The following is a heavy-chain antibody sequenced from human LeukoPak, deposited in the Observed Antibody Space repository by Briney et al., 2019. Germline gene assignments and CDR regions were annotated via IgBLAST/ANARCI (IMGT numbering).Heavy chain of an antibody. V-gene: IGHV1-8*01. D-gene: IGHD3-10*01. CDR2: MNPNSGNT. Sequence: ASVKVSCKASGYTFTSYDINWVRQATGQGLEWMGWMNPNSGNTGYAQKFQGRVTMTRNTSISTAYMELSGLRSEDTAVYYCARRGGYYGSGLGTWLDPWGQGTLVTVSS. CDR1: GYTFTSYD. J-gene: IGHJ5*02. CDR3: ARRGGYYGSGLGTWLDP.